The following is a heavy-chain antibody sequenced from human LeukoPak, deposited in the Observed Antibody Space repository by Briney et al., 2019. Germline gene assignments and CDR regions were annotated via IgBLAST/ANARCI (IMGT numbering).Heavy chain of an antibody. CDR2: IYYSGRT. V-gene: IGHV4-39*01. CDR3: ARRRYYDGSGYLE. Sequence: SETLSLTCSVSGDSVSRSDSYWDWIRQRPGKGLEWIGTIYYSGRTYYSPSLKSRVTMSVDPSNNQFSLNLRSVTAADTAVYYCARRRYYDGSGYLEWGQGTLLSVSS. J-gene: IGHJ1*01. D-gene: IGHD3-22*01. CDR1: GDSVSRSDSY.